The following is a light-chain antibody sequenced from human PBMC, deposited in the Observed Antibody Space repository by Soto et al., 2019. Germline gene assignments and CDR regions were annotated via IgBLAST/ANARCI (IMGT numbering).Light chain of an antibody. CDR1: SSDIGAYNY. CDR2: EVS. V-gene: IGLV2-14*01. J-gene: IGLJ1*01. CDR3: FSFTTDWTHV. Sequence: QSVLTQPASVSGSPGQSITISCTGSSSDIGAYNYASWFQQYPGKAPKLIISEVSNRPSGVSNRFSGSKSGTAASLTISGLQTEDEADYFCFSFTTDWTHVFGNGKKVTV.